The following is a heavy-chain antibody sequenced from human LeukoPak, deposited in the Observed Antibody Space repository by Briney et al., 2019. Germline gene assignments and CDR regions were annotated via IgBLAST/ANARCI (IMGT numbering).Heavy chain of an antibody. CDR3: ARDSITFGGVIVG. J-gene: IGHJ4*02. Sequence: SSETLSLTCTVSGGSISSSSYYWGWIRQPPGKGLEWIGSIYYSGSTYYNPSLKSRVTISVDTSKNQFSLKLSSVTAADTAVYYCARDSITFGGVIVGWGQGTLVTVSS. CDR2: IYYSGST. CDR1: GGSISSSSYY. V-gene: IGHV4-39*07. D-gene: IGHD3-16*02.